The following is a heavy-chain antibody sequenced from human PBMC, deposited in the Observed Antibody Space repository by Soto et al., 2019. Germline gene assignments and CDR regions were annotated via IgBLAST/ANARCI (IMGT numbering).Heavy chain of an antibody. CDR1: GGSVSSGIYY. CDR3: ARDSGDYGDYDY. Sequence: PSETLSRTCTVSGGSVSSGIYYGIWIRQPPGKGLEWIGYIYYSGSTNYNPSLKSRVTISVDTSKNQFSLKLSSVTAADTAVYYCARDSGDYGDYDYWGQGTLVTVSS. CDR2: IYYSGST. V-gene: IGHV4-61*01. J-gene: IGHJ4*02. D-gene: IGHD4-17*01.